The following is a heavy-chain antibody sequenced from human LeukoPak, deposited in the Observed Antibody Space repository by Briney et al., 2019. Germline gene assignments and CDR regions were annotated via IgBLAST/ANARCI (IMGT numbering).Heavy chain of an antibody. V-gene: IGHV1-2*02. CDR1: GYTFTGYY. CDR3: ARDGVDHCSGGSCYPYYYYYYMDV. J-gene: IGHJ6*03. D-gene: IGHD2-15*01. Sequence: ASVKVSCKASGYTFTGYYMHWVRQAPGQGLEWMGWINPNSGGTNYAQKFQGRVTMTRDTSISTAYMELSRLRSDDTAVCYCARDGVDHCSGGSCYPYYYYYYMDVWGKGTTVTVSS. CDR2: INPNSGGT.